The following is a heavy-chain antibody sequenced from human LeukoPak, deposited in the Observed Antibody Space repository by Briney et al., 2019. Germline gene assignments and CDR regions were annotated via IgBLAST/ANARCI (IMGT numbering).Heavy chain of an antibody. CDR1: GGYISSGGYY. Sequence: SETLSLTCTVSGGYISSGGYYWSWIRQHPGKGLEWIGYIYYSGSTNYNPSLKSRVTISVDTSKNQFSLKLSSVTAADTAVYYCARGSYGDYEYFQHWGQGTLVTVSS. V-gene: IGHV4-31*03. CDR3: ARGSYGDYEYFQH. J-gene: IGHJ1*01. CDR2: IYYSGST. D-gene: IGHD4-17*01.